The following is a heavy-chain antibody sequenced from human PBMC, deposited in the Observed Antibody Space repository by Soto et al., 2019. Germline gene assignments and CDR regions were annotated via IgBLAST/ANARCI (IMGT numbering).Heavy chain of an antibody. CDR1: GFTFSNAC. D-gene: IGHD3-9*01. V-gene: IGHV3-15*07. CDR3: TTDLLRYFDWLSDY. Sequence: GGSLRLSCAASGFTFSNACMNWVRQAPGKGLEWVGRIKSKTDGGTTDYAAPVKGRFTISRDDSKNTLYLQMNSLKTEDTAVYYCTTDLLRYFDWLSDYWGQGTLVTVS. J-gene: IGHJ4*02. CDR2: IKSKTDGGTT.